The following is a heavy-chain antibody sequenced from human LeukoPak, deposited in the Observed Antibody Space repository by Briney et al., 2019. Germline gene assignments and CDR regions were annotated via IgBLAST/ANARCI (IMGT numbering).Heavy chain of an antibody. D-gene: IGHD2-21*02. CDR1: GGSISSSSYY. Sequence: SETLSLTCTVSGGSISSSSYYWGWIRQPPGKGLEWIGSIYYSGSTYYNPSLKSRVTISVDTSKNQFSLKLSSVTAADTAVYYCARGLGDHGTRWGQGTLVTVSS. J-gene: IGHJ4*02. V-gene: IGHV4-39*07. CDR3: ARGLGDHGTR. CDR2: IYYSGST.